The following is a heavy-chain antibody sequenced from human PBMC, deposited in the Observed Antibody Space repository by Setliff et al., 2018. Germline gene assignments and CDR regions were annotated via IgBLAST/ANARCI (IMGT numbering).Heavy chain of an antibody. Sequence: PSETLSLTCAVSGGSISSSNWWSWVRQPPGKGREWIGEIYHSGSTNYNPSLKSRVTISVDKSKNQFSLKLSSVTAADTAVYYCARPSKYYDILTGYYHNWFDPWGQGTLVTVS. V-gene: IGHV4-4*02. CDR2: IYHSGST. D-gene: IGHD3-9*01. CDR1: GGSISSSNW. CDR3: ARPSKYYDILTGYYHNWFDP. J-gene: IGHJ5*02.